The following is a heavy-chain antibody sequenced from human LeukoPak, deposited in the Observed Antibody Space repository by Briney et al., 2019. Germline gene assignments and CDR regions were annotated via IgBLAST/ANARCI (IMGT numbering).Heavy chain of an antibody. CDR1: GFTVSSNY. CDR2: IYSGGST. J-gene: IGHJ3*02. Sequence: QPGGSLRLSCAASGFTVSSNYMSWVRQAPGKGLEWVSVIYSGGSTYYADSVKGRFTISRDNSKNTLYLQMNSLRAEYTAVYYCARAPHLDAFDIWGQGTMVTVSS. V-gene: IGHV3-66*01. CDR3: ARAPHLDAFDI.